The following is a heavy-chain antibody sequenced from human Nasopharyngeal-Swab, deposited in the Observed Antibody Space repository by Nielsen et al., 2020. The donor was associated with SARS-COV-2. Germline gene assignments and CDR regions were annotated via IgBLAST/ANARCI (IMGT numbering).Heavy chain of an antibody. J-gene: IGHJ3*02. CDR2: IWYDGSNK. CDR3: ARESGTTSAFDI. CDR1: GFTFSSYG. V-gene: IGHV3-33*01. D-gene: IGHD1-1*01. Sequence: LKISCAASGFTFSSYGMHWVRQAPGKGLEWVAVIWYDGSNKYYADSVKGRFTISRDNSKNTLYLQMNSLRAEDTAVYYCARESGTTSAFDIWGQGTMVTVSS.